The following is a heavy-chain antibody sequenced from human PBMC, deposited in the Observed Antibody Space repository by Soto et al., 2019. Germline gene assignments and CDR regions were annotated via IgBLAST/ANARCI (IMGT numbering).Heavy chain of an antibody. J-gene: IGHJ4*02. CDR1: GVTLSSYA. CDR3: AKDHRGYYDSSGYYSFDY. V-gene: IGHV3-23*01. D-gene: IGHD3-22*01. Sequence: PGGSLRLSCAASGVTLSSYAMSCVRQAPGKGLEWVSAISGSGGSTYYADSVKGRFTISRDNSKNTLYLQMNSLRAEDTAVYYCAKDHRGYYDSSGYYSFDYWGQGTLVTVSS. CDR2: ISGSGGST.